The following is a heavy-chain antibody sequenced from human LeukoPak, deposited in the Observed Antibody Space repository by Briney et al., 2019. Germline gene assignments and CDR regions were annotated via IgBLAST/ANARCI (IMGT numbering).Heavy chain of an antibody. Sequence: GGCLRLSCTASGFTFGVYAMSWIRQAPGRGREWVGFIRSKAYGETADYAASVKGRFTISRDDSKAIAYLQMNSLKTDDTAVYHCTRDRGAYNLYDYWGQGTLVTVSS. CDR2: IRSKAYGETA. J-gene: IGHJ4*02. CDR1: GFTFGVYA. D-gene: IGHD1-1*01. V-gene: IGHV3-49*03. CDR3: TRDRGAYNLYDY.